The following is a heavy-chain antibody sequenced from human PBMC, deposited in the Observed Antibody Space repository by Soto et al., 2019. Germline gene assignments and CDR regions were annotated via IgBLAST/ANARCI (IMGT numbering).Heavy chain of an antibody. Sequence: QITLKESGPTLVKPTQTLTLTCTLSGFSLSTSGVGVGWIRQPPGTALEWLAVIYWDDDKRYSPSLESRITITKDTSKSQVVLIMTNLAPVDTATYYCALYRYGEFDYCGQGTLVTVSS. V-gene: IGHV2-5*02. CDR2: IYWDDDK. CDR3: ALYRYGEFDY. CDR1: GFSLSTSGVG. J-gene: IGHJ4*02. D-gene: IGHD5-18*01.